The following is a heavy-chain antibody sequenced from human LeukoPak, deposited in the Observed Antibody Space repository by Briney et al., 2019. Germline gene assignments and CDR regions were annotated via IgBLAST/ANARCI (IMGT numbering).Heavy chain of an antibody. CDR2: MNPNSGNT. CDR3: ARGVGPYYDSSGYHGGYYFDY. CDR1: GYTFTSYD. J-gene: IGHJ4*02. V-gene: IGHV1-8*01. Sequence: ASVKVSCKASGYTFTSYDINWVRQATGQGLEWMGWMNPNSGNTGYAQKFQGRVTMTRNTSISTAYMELCSLRSEDTAVYYCARGVGPYYDSSGYHGGYYFDYWGQGTLVTVSS. D-gene: IGHD3-22*01.